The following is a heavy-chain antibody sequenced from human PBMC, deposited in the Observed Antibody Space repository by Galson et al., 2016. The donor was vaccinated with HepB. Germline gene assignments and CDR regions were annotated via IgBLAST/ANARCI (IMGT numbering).Heavy chain of an antibody. Sequence: SLRLSCAASGFTFSTYAMTWVRQAPGKGLEWVSVITDSGDDKHHADSVKGRFIMSRDNSKNTVYLQMNNLRDEDTAIYFCARGTKRFCSGSNCYPLDHWGRGTLVTVSS. CDR2: ITDSGDDK. CDR3: ARGTKRFCSGSNCYPLDH. J-gene: IGHJ4*02. D-gene: IGHD2-15*01. CDR1: GFTFSTYA. V-gene: IGHV3-23*01.